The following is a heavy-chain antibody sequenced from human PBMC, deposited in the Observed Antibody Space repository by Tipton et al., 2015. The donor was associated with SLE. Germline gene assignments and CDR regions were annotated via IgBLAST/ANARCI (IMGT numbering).Heavy chain of an antibody. CDR1: GGSISSHY. V-gene: IGHV4-59*11. J-gene: IGHJ4*02. CDR3: ARDSPNSYDISCLDY. CDR2: IYYSGGT. D-gene: IGHD3-22*01. Sequence: TLSLTCTVSGGSISSHYWSWIRQTPGKGLEWIGYIYYSGGTNYNPSLKSRVTISVDTSKNQFSLKLSSVTAADTAVDYCARDSPNSYDISCLDYWCQGSLVSVSS.